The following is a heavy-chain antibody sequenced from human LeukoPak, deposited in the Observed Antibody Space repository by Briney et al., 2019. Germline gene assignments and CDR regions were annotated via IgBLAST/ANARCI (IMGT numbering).Heavy chain of an antibody. CDR2: IYYSGST. CDR1: GGSISSYY. V-gene: IGHV4-59*01. J-gene: IGHJ4*02. Sequence: SETLSLTCTVSGGSISSYYWSWIRQPPGKGLEWIGYIYYSGSTNYNPSLKSRVTISVDTSKNQFSLKLSSVTAADTAVYYCARVQRLLAFDYWGQGTLVTVSS. D-gene: IGHD6-25*01. CDR3: ARVQRLLAFDY.